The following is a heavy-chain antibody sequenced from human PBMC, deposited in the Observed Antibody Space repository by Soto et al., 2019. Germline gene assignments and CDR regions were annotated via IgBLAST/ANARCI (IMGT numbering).Heavy chain of an antibody. D-gene: IGHD6-6*01. CDR3: AGSLPYSSSSGGVDY. Sequence: SETLSLTCAVYGGSFSGYYWSWIRQPPGKGLEWIGEINHSGSTNYNPSLKSRVTISVDTSKNQFSRKLSSVTAADTAVYYCAGSLPYSSSSGGVDYWGQGTLVTVSS. CDR2: INHSGST. CDR1: GGSFSGYY. J-gene: IGHJ4*02. V-gene: IGHV4-34*01.